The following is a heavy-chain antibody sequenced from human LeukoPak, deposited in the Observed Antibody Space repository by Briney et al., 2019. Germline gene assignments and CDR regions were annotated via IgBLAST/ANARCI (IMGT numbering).Heavy chain of an antibody. D-gene: IGHD6-19*01. V-gene: IGHV4-39*07. CDR1: RGSISRDSYY. CDR3: ARGGGSGWYSSENWFDP. Sequence: SETLSLTCTVSRGSISRDSYYWGWIRQPPGKGLEWIGSIYYSGSTYYNPSLNSRVTISIDAPKNQFSLRLSSVTAADTAIYYCARGGGSGWYSSENWFDPWGQGTLVTVSS. J-gene: IGHJ5*02. CDR2: IYYSGST.